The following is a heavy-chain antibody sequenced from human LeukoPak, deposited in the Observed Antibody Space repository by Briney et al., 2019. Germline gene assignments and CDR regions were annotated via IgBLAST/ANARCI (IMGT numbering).Heavy chain of an antibody. J-gene: IGHJ4*02. D-gene: IGHD6-19*01. V-gene: IGHV3-13*01. CDR3: AKGSGSIAVDNLCVY. CDR2: IGTAGDT. CDR1: GFTFSSYD. Sequence: PGGSLRLSCAASGFTFSSYDMHWVRQATGKGLEWVSAIGTAGDTYYPDSVKGRFSISRDNSKNTLFLQMNSLRAEDTAIYYCAKGSGSIAVDNLCVYWGPGTLVTVSS.